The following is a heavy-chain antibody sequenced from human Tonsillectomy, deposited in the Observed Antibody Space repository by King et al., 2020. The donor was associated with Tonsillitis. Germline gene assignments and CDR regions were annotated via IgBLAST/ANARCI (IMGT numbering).Heavy chain of an antibody. CDR2: ISHDGGDK. Sequence: VQLVESGGGVVQPGRSLSLSCAASGFTFSSYSMNWVRQAPGKGLEWVAVISHDGGDKYYADSVKGRFTIPRDNSKNTLYLQMNSLRPEDTAVYYCARVDSGSAFYYFGMDVWGQGTTVTVSS. CDR3: ARVDSGSAFYYFGMDV. J-gene: IGHJ6*02. D-gene: IGHD1-26*01. V-gene: IGHV3-30*04. CDR1: GFTFSSYS.